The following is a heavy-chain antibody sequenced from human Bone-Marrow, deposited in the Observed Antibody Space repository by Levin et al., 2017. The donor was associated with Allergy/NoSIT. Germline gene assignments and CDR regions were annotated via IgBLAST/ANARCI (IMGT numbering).Heavy chain of an antibody. CDR1: GFTFSSYG. D-gene: IGHD3-22*01. CDR2: IWYDGSNK. V-gene: IGHV3-33*01. CDR3: ARDQDRGNYYDSSGPSY. J-gene: IGHJ4*02. Sequence: GGSLRLSCAASGFTFSSYGMHWVRQAPGKGLEWVAVIWYDGSNKYYADSVKGRFTISRDNSKNTLYLQMNSLRAEDTAVYYCARDQDRGNYYDSSGPSYWGQGTLVTVSS.